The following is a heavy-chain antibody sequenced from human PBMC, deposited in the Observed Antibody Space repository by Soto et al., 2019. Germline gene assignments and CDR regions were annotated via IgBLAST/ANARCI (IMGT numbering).Heavy chain of an antibody. Sequence: SETLSLTCTVSGGSVSSGSYYWSWIRQPPGKGLEWIGYIYYSGSTNYNPSLKSRVTISVDTSKNQFSLKLSSVTAADTAVYYCAKSSAVAKWWFDPWGQGTLVTVSS. D-gene: IGHD6-19*01. V-gene: IGHV4-61*01. CDR1: GGSVSSGSYY. CDR2: IYYSGST. J-gene: IGHJ5*02. CDR3: AKSSAVAKWWFDP.